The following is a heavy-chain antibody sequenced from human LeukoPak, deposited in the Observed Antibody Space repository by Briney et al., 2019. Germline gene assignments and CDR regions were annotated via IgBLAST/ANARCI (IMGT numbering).Heavy chain of an antibody. CDR3: AKTSLSDPSGHYYYMDV. CDR2: IRFDGTSE. CDR1: GFTFSSYE. Sequence: GGSLRLSCAASGFTFSSYEMNWVRQTPGKGLEWVAFIRFDGTSEFYADSVKARFTISRDNSQNTVSLQLNNLRIEDTALYYCAKTSLSDPSGHYYYMDVWGKGTTVTVSS. J-gene: IGHJ6*03. V-gene: IGHV3-30*02. D-gene: IGHD3-3*01.